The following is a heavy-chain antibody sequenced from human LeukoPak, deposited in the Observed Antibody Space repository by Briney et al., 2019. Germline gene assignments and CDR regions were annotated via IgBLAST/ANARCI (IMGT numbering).Heavy chain of an antibody. CDR1: GFSLSSFA. D-gene: IGHD6-13*01. CDR3: ARDDAAAGDY. CDR2: IESTGGT. V-gene: IGHV3-48*03. Sequence: PGGSLRLSCVVSGFSLSSFAMNWVRQAPGKGLECISHIESTGGTYYVDSVKGRFTISRDNAKNSLYLQMNSLRAEDTAVYYCARDDAAAGDYWGQGTLVTVSS. J-gene: IGHJ4*02.